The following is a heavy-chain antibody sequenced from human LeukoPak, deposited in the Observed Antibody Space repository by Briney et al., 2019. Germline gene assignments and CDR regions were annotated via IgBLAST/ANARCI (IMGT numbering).Heavy chain of an antibody. V-gene: IGHV4-34*01. Sequence: PSETLSLTCAVYGGSFSGYYWSWIRQPPGKGLEWIGEINHSGSTNYNPSLKSRVTISVDTSKNRFSLKLSSVTAADTAVYYCARSELNDYSRFWGQGLLVIVSS. J-gene: IGHJ4*02. CDR2: INHSGST. CDR3: ARSELNDYSRF. D-gene: IGHD4-11*01. CDR1: GGSFSGYY.